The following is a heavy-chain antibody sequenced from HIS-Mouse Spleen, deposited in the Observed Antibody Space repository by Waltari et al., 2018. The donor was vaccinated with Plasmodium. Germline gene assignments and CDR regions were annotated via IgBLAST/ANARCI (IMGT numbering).Heavy chain of an antibody. CDR2: SNHRGST. V-gene: IGHV4-34*01. J-gene: IGHJ4*02. CDR1: GGSFSGYY. CDR3: ARGILFYFDY. Sequence: QVQLQQWGAGLLKPSETLSLTCAVYGGSFSGYYWSWLRQPPGKGLGGIGGSNHRGSTNYNPSLKSRVTISVDTSKNQFSLKLSSVTAADTAVYYCARGILFYFDYWGQGTLVTVSS. D-gene: IGHD2-15*01.